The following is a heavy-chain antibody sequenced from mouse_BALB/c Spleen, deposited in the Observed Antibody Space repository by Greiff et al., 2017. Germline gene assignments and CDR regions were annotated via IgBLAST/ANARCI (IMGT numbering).Heavy chain of an antibody. D-gene: IGHD2-4*01. CDR2: IRLKSNNYAT. J-gene: IGHJ3*01. V-gene: IGHV6-6*02. CDR1: GFTFSNYW. Sequence: EVKLMESGGGLVQPGGSMKLSCVASGFTFSNYWMNWVRQSPEKGLEWVAEIRLKSNNYATHYAESVKGRFTISRDDSKSSVYLQMNNLRAEDTGIYYCTTPYYDLSWFAYWGQGTLVTVSA. CDR3: TTPYYDLSWFAY.